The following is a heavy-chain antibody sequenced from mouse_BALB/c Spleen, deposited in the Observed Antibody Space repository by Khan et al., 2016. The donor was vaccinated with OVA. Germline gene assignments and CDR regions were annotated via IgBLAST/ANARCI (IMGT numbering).Heavy chain of an antibody. Sequence: QVQLQQSGAELVRPGVSVKISCKGSGYTFTDYTIHWVKQSHAKSLEWIGIISTYYGDAKYNQRFKDKATMTVDKSSNTAYMELARLTSEDSAIXYFARSFIPTASLYAIDYWGQGTSVTVSS. D-gene: IGHD1-1*01. CDR1: GYTFTDYT. CDR2: ISTYYGDA. V-gene: IGHV1S137*01. CDR3: ARSFIPTASLYAIDY. J-gene: IGHJ4*01.